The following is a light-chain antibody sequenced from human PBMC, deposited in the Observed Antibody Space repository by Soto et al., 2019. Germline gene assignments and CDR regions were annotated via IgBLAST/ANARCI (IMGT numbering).Light chain of an antibody. J-gene: IGLJ1*01. V-gene: IGLV1-40*01. Sequence: QSVLTQPPSVSGAPGQRVTISCTGTSSNIGAGYDVHWYQHLPGTAPKLLIYGNTIRPSGVPDRFSGSKSGTSASLAITGLQDEDEADYYCSSHAGNDNYVFGTGTKVTV. CDR1: SSNIGAGYD. CDR2: GNT. CDR3: SSHAGNDNYV.